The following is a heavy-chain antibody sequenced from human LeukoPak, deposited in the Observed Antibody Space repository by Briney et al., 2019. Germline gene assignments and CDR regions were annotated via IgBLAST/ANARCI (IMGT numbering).Heavy chain of an antibody. CDR3: ARGSPTLFDF. Sequence: GGSLRLSCAASGFTFSSYAMHWVRQAPGKGREYVSAISSNGGSTYYANSVKGRFTISRDNSKNTLYLQMGSLRAEEMAVYYCARGSPTLFDFWGKGTLVTVSS. CDR1: GFTFSSYA. J-gene: IGHJ4*02. CDR2: ISSNGGST. V-gene: IGHV3-64*01.